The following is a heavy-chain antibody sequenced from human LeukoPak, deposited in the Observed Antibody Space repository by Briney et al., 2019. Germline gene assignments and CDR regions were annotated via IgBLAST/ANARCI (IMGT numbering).Heavy chain of an antibody. J-gene: IGHJ4*02. CDR1: GFTFSSYS. CDR2: ISSGRSFI. D-gene: IGHD6-13*01. Sequence: GGSLRLSCAASGFTFSSYSMNWVRQAPGKGLECVSSISSGRSFIYYAHSVKGRFTISRDNAKNSLYLEMNSLRAEDTAVYYCARDSSAADFDYWGQGTLVTVSS. V-gene: IGHV3-21*01. CDR3: ARDSSAADFDY.